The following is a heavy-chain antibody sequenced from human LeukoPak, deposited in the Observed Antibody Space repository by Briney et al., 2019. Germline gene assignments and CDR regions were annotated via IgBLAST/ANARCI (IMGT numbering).Heavy chain of an antibody. CDR1: GYTFTNYG. D-gene: IGHD2-2*01. Sequence: GASVKVSCKASGYTFTNYGISWVRQAPGQGLEWMGWISAYNGNTNYAQKLQGRVTMTTDTSTSTAYMELRSLRSEDTAVYYCARVTRYCSSTSCPLRYWGQGTLVTVSS. CDR2: ISAYNGNT. J-gene: IGHJ4*02. CDR3: ARVTRYCSSTSCPLRY. V-gene: IGHV1-18*01.